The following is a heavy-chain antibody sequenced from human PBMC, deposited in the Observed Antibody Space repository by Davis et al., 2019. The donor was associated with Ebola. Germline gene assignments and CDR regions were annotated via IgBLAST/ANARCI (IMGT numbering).Heavy chain of an antibody. V-gene: IGHV1-18*04. D-gene: IGHD1-1*01. Sequence: ASVKVSCKASGYPFTSYGVTWVRQAPGQGLEWMGWINPHNNNTNYAQNVQGRVTMTTDTSTSTDYMEVGSLRSDDTAVYYCARAQFPTTSDHWGQGTLVTVSS. CDR2: INPHNNNT. J-gene: IGHJ4*02. CDR3: ARAQFPTTSDH. CDR1: GYPFTSYG.